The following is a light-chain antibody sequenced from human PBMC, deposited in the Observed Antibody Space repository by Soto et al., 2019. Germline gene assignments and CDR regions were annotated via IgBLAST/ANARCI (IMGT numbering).Light chain of an antibody. CDR2: AVS. CDR3: ISYADRQSYR. V-gene: IGLV2-14*03. J-gene: IGLJ1*01. Sequence: HSVRTHAASVPGSPGQSITISCSGTSSDIGSYNHVAWYQQFPGKSPKLMIYAVSDRPPGVSDRFSGSKSGITASLTISGLQTEDEADYYCISYADRQSYRFGTGTKVTVL. CDR1: SSDIGSYNH.